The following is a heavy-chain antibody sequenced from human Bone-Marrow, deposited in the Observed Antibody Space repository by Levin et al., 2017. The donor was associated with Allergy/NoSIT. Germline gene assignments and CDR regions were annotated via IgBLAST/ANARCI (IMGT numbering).Heavy chain of an antibody. CDR2: ISYSGIT. CDR1: GCSISXHY. V-gene: IGHV4-59*08. Sequence: ESLKISCTVSGCSISXHYWXXXXXXXXKGLEYIGYISYSGITNYNPSLKSRLTISKDTSTNQFSLHLTSVTAADTAVYFCVRIRVEVPIVDYFDHWGQGTLITVSS. CDR3: VRIRVEVPIVDYFDH. D-gene: IGHD2-15*01. J-gene: IGHJ4*02.